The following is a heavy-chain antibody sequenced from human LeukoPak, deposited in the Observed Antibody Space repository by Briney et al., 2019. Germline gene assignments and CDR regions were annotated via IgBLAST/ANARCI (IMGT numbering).Heavy chain of an antibody. CDR2: ISSTGNT. CDR1: GGSISPYF. J-gene: IGHJ4*02. V-gene: IGHV4-4*07. Sequence: SETLSLTCTVSGGSISPYFWSWIRQPAGKGLEYLGRISSTGNTNYNPSLRSRVTMSVDTSKNQFSLNLRSVTAAGTAVYYCARDRVHDSDYWGQGILVIVSS. D-gene: IGHD2-21*02. CDR3: ARDRVHDSDY.